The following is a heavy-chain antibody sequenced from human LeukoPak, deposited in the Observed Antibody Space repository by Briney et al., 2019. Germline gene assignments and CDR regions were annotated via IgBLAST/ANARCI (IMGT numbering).Heavy chain of an antibody. J-gene: IGHJ4*02. D-gene: IGHD3-10*01. V-gene: IGHV3-30*03. CDR2: ISYDGSNK. Sequence: GGSLRLSCAASGFTFSSYGMHWVRQAPGKGLEWVAVISYDGSNKYYADSVKGRFTISRDNAKNSLYLQMNSLRAEDTAVYYCARDMVRLVRGVPDYWGQGTLVTVSS. CDR3: ARDMVRLVRGVPDY. CDR1: GFTFSSYG.